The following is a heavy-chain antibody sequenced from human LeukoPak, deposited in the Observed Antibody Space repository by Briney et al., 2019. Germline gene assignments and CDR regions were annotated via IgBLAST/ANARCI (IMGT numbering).Heavy chain of an antibody. CDR2: ISTYNGYA. Sequence: ASVKVSCKASGYTFISYGISWVRQAPGQGLEWMGWISTYNGYANYAQKLQGRVTMTTETSTSTAYMELRSLRSDDTAVYYCARNSSDWYGCMDVWGKGTTVTVSS. CDR3: ARNSSDWYGCMDV. CDR1: GYTFISYG. J-gene: IGHJ6*04. V-gene: IGHV1-18*01. D-gene: IGHD6-19*01.